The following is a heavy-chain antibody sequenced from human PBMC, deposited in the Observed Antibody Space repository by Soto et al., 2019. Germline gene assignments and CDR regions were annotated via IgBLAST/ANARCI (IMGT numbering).Heavy chain of an antibody. CDR2: IIPIFGTA. V-gene: IGHV1-69*06. D-gene: IGHD3-3*01. J-gene: IGHJ4*02. Sequence: QVQLVQSGAEVKKPGSSVKVSCTASGGTFSSYAISWVRQAPGQGLEWMGGIIPIFGTANYAQKFQGRVTITADKSTSTDYMELSSLRSEDTAVYYCARSRITIFGVVNKHFDYWGQGTLVTVSS. CDR3: ARSRITIFGVVNKHFDY. CDR1: GGTFSSYA.